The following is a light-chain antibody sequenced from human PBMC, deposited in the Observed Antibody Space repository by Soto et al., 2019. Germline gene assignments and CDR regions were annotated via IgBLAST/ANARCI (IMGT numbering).Light chain of an antibody. J-gene: IGLJ3*02. CDR1: RSNIGSNT. CDR2: SNN. CDR3: AAWDDSLNGLV. Sequence: QSVLTQPPSASGTPGQRVTIYCSGSRSNIGSNTVNWYQQLPGTAPKLLIYSNNQRPSGVPDRFSGSKSGTSASLAISGLQSEDEADYYCAAWDDSLNGLVFGGGTKVTVL. V-gene: IGLV1-44*01.